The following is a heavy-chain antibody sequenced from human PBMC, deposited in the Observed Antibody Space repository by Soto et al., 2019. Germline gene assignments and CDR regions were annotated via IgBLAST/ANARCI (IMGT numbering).Heavy chain of an antibody. J-gene: IGHJ5*02. CDR2: IKEDGSEK. D-gene: IGHD1-26*01. V-gene: IGHV3-7*05. CDR3: ARDFGGP. CDR1: GFTFSSYW. Sequence: EVQLVESGGGLVQPGGSLRLSCTASGFTFSSYWRNWVRQAPGKGLEGVGNIKEDGSEKFYVDSVKGRFTISRDNAKNSLYLDMNSLRVEDTAIYFCARDFGGPWGQGTLVTVSS.